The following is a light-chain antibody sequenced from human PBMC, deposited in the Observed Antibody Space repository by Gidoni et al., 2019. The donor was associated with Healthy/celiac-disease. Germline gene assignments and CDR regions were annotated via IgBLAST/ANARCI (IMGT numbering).Light chain of an antibody. CDR1: QSVSSY. Sequence: EIVLTQSPATLSLSPGERATLSCSASQSVSSYLAWYQQKPGQAARLLIYDASNRATGIPARFSGSGSVTDCTLTISSLEPEDFAVYYCQQRSNWPPITFGQGTRLEIK. J-gene: IGKJ5*01. CDR2: DAS. CDR3: QQRSNWPPIT. V-gene: IGKV3-11*01.